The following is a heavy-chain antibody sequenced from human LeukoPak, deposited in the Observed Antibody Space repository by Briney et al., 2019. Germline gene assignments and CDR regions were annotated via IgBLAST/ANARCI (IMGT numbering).Heavy chain of an antibody. V-gene: IGHV3-21*01. CDR3: ARDFVGARGN. J-gene: IGHJ4*02. Sequence: PGGSLRLSCAAPGLTFSSYSMNWVRQAPGKGLEWVSSISSSSSYIYYADSVKGRFTISRDNAKNSLYLQMNSLRAEDTAVYYCARDFVGARGNWGQGTLVTVSS. D-gene: IGHD1-26*01. CDR2: ISSSSSYI. CDR1: GLTFSSYS.